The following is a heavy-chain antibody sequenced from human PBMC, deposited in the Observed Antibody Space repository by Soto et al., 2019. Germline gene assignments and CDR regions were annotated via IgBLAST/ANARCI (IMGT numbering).Heavy chain of an antibody. J-gene: IGHJ6*02. CDR3: ARTAVVVAANYYYYGRDV. CDR1: GGTFSSYA. V-gene: IGHV1-69*13. CDR2: IIPIFGTA. D-gene: IGHD2-15*01. Sequence: SVKVSCKASGGTFSSYAISWVRQAPVQGLEWMGGIIPIFGTANYAQKFQGRVTITADESTSTAYMELSSLRSEDTAVYYCARTAVVVAANYYYYGRDVWGQGTTVTVSS.